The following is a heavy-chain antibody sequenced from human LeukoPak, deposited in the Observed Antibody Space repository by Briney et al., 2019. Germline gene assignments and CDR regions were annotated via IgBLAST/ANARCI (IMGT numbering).Heavy chain of an antibody. CDR1: GFSFSTYY. D-gene: IGHD1-14*01. Sequence: AGGSLRLSCAASGFSFSTYYVSWVRQAPGKGLEWVSCISSSSTYIYYADSVRGRFAISRDNAKNSLYLQMNSLRAEDTAVYYCARENHGSFDYWGQGSLVTVSS. J-gene: IGHJ4*02. CDR3: ARENHGSFDY. V-gene: IGHV3-21*01. CDR2: ISSSSTYI.